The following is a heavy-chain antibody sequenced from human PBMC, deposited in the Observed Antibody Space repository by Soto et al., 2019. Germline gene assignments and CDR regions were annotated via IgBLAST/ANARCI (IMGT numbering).Heavy chain of an antibody. CDR2: INGSGGST. D-gene: IGHD2-8*01. CDR3: ADRGYSYCTNYYGMDV. J-gene: IGHJ6*02. Sequence: GPLELSFADSGFTFSSYAMSWVRQAPGKRLEWDSAINGSGGSTYYADSVKGRFITTRDNSKNTLYLQMNSLRTEDTAVYYCADRGYSYCTNYYGMDVWGQGTTVTVSS. CDR1: GFTFSSYA. V-gene: IGHV3-23*01.